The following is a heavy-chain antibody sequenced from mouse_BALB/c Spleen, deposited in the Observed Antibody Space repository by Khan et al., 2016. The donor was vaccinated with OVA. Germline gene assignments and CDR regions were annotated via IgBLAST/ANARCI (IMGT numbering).Heavy chain of an antibody. CDR1: GYTFTDYN. J-gene: IGHJ3*01. CDR3: ARSGYGSFGY. V-gene: IGHV1S29*02. Sequence: VRLQQSGPELVKPGASVKISCKAPGYTFTDYNMDWVRQSLGESLEWIGYIFPNTGDTGYNQKFKTKATLTVDSSSSTAYMELRSLTSEDSAAYVCARSGYGSFGYWGQGTLVTVSA. CDR2: IFPNTGDT. D-gene: IGHD1-2*01.